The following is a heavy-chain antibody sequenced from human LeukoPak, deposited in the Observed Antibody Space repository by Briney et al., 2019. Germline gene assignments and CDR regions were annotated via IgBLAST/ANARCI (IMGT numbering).Heavy chain of an antibody. Sequence: PGGSLRLSCAVSGFTFSDYYMSWIRQAPGRGLEWVSYISSSGNTIYYADSVKGRFTISRDNAKNSLYLQMNSLRAEDTAVYYCARDIVLGYSSSSGWFDPWGQGTLVTVSS. CDR3: ARDIVLGYSSSSGWFDP. CDR2: ISSSGNTI. D-gene: IGHD6-6*01. V-gene: IGHV3-11*04. J-gene: IGHJ5*02. CDR1: GFTFSDYY.